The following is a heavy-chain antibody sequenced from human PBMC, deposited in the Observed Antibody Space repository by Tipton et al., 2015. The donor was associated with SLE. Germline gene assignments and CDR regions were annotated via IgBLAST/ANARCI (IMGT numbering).Heavy chain of an antibody. CDR3: ARDPSSWPTLDFDL. J-gene: IGHJ2*01. D-gene: IGHD6-13*01. CDR2: INHSGST. V-gene: IGHV4-34*01. CDR1: GGSFSGYY. Sequence: TLSLTCAVYGGSFSGYYWSWIRQPPGKGLEWIGEINHSGSTNYNPSLKSRVTISVDTSKNQFSLKLSSVTAADTAVYYCARDPSSWPTLDFDLWGRGTLVTVSS.